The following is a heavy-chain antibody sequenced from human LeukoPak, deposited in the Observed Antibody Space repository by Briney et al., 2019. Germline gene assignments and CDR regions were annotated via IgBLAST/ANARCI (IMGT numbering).Heavy chain of an antibody. Sequence: SETLSLTCTVSGVSISSGDYYWSWIRQPPGKGLEWIGYIYYSGSTYYNPSLKSRVTISVDTSKNQFSLKLSSVTAAGTAVYYCARDHVSGGPLDPWGQGTLVTVSS. CDR1: GVSISSGDYY. CDR2: IYYSGST. CDR3: ARDHVSGGPLDP. V-gene: IGHV4-30-4*01. J-gene: IGHJ5*02. D-gene: IGHD3-10*01.